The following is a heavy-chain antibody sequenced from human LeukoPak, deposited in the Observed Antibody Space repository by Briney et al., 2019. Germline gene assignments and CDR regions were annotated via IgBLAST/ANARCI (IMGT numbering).Heavy chain of an antibody. CDR3: ERDRAVVVAATDY. V-gene: IGHV1-18*01. Sequence: GGSVKVSCKASGYTFTTYGISWVRQAPGQGLEWMGWISPYNGNTNYAQKLQGRVTMTTDTSTSTAYMELRSLRSDDTAVYYCERDRAVVVAATDYRGQGTQVTVSS. J-gene: IGHJ4*02. CDR1: GYTFTTYG. D-gene: IGHD2-15*01. CDR2: ISPYNGNT.